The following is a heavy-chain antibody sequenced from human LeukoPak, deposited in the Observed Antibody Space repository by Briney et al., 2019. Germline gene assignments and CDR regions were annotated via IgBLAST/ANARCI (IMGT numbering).Heavy chain of an antibody. CDR1: GGTFSSYA. CDR3: AREGILWFGESPYYYYGMDV. Sequence: GASVKVSCKASGGTFSSYAISWVRQAPGQGLEWMGWTNAGNGNTKYSQKFQGRVTITRDTSASTAYMELSSLRSEDTAVYYCAREGILWFGESPYYYYGMDVWGKGTTVTVSS. J-gene: IGHJ6*04. V-gene: IGHV1-3*01. D-gene: IGHD3-10*01. CDR2: TNAGNGNT.